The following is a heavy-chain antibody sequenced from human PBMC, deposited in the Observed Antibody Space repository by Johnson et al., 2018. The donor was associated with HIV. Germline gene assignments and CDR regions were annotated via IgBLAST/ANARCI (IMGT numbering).Heavy chain of an antibody. CDR1: GFTVSTNY. Sequence: VQLVESGGGLVQPGGSLRLSCAVSGFTVSTNYMSWVRQAPAKGLEWVSVISSGDRAFYAASVQGRFTIPRASSKDTLYVQMNSLRPEDTAVYYCATTGQQQTRRPPRACDIWGQGTMVTVSS. V-gene: IGHV3-66*02. D-gene: IGHD6-13*01. J-gene: IGHJ3*02. CDR2: ISSGDRA. CDR3: ATTGQQQTRRPPRACDI.